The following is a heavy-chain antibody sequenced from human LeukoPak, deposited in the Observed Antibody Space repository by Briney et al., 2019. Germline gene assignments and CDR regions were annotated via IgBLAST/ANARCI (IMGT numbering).Heavy chain of an antibody. V-gene: IGHV4-59*12. D-gene: IGHD2-2*01. CDR3: ARERVVPAAMVDY. CDR2: IYYSGIT. CDR1: GGSISTYY. Sequence: SETLSLTCTVSGGSISTYYWSWIRQPPGRGLEWIGYIYYSGITDYSPSLKSRVTISIDTSKNQFSLKLSSVTAADTAVYYCARERVVPAAMVDYWGQGTLVTVSS. J-gene: IGHJ4*02.